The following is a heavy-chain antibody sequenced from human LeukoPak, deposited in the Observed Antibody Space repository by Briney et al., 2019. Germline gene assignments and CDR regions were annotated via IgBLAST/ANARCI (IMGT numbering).Heavy chain of an antibody. D-gene: IGHD3-3*01. CDR3: ARQTTSIRFLGWGYYMDV. CDR1: GSSFTSYW. V-gene: IGHV5-51*01. J-gene: IGHJ6*03. Sequence: LGESLKISCKGSGSSFTSYWIGWVRQPPGKGLEWMGIIYPGDSDTRYSPSFQGQVTISADKSISTAYLQWSSLKASDTAMYYCARQTTSIRFLGWGYYMDVWGKGTTVTVSS. CDR2: IYPGDSDT.